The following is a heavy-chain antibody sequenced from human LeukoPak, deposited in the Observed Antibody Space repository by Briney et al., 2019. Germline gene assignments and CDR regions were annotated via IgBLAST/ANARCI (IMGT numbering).Heavy chain of an antibody. Sequence: SETLSLTCTVSGGSISSSNNYWGWIRQPPGKGLEWIGTIYYGGSTYYNPPLKSRVTISVDTSKNQFSLKLSSVTAADTAVYYCATDNSYGSGSYYTWGQGTLVTVSS. CDR3: ATDNSYGSGSYYT. J-gene: IGHJ4*02. V-gene: IGHV4-39*07. CDR1: GGSISSSNNY. D-gene: IGHD3-10*01. CDR2: IYYGGST.